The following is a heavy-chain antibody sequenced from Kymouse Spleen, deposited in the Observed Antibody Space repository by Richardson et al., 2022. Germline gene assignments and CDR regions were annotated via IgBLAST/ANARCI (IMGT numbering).Heavy chain of an antibody. CDR3: AKDIRIAAPDAFDI. V-gene: IGHV3-9*01. CDR1: GFTFDDYA. Sequence: EVQLVESGGGLVQPGRSLRLSCAASGFTFDDYAMHWVRQAPGKGLEWVSGISWNSGSIGYADSVKGRFTISRDNAKNSLYLQMNSLRAEDTALYYCAKDIRIAAPDAFDIWGQGTMVTVSS. J-gene: IGHJ3*02. CDR2: ISWNSGSI. D-gene: IGHD6-6*01.